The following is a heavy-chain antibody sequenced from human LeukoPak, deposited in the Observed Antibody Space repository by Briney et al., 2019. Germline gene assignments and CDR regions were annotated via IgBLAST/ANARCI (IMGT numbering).Heavy chain of an antibody. J-gene: IGHJ3*02. Sequence: PSETLSLTCTVSGGSISGSSYYWGWIRQPPGKGLEWIGSIYYSGSTYYNPSLKSRVTLSVDTSKNQFSLKLSSVTAADMAVYYCARDRSSGYYSDAFDIWGQGTMVTVSS. D-gene: IGHD3-22*01. CDR2: IYYSGST. CDR3: ARDRSSGYYSDAFDI. CDR1: GGSISGSSYY. V-gene: IGHV4-39*07.